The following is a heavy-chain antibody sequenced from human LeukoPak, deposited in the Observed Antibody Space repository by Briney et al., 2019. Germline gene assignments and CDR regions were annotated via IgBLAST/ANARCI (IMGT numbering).Heavy chain of an antibody. V-gene: IGHV3-30*18. CDR1: GFTLSSYG. D-gene: IGHD7-27*01. CDR3: AKDLGMV. CDR2: ISYDGSNK. Sequence: PGGSLRLSCAASGFTLSSYGMHWVRQAPGKGLEWVAVISYDGSNKYYADSVKGRFTISRDNAKNTLYLQMNSLRAEDTAVYYCAKDLGMVWGKWTTVTVSS. J-gene: IGHJ6*04.